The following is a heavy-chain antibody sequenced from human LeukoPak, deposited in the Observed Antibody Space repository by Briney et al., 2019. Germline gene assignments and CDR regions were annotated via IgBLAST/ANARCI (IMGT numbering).Heavy chain of an antibody. CDR3: AKLGGQELHNYYVAV. D-gene: IGHD3-16*01. Sequence: GGSLRLSCAASGFTFSSYAMSWVRQASGKGLEWVSGIIDSGESTYYANFAEGRFTISRDNSNNTLYLQMNSLRAEDTAVYYCAKLGGQELHNYYVAVCGKGTTVAVSS. V-gene: IGHV3-23*01. CDR2: IIDSGEST. J-gene: IGHJ6*03. CDR1: GFTFSSYA.